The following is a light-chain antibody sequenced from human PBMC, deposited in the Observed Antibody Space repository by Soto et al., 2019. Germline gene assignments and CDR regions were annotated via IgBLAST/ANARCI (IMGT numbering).Light chain of an antibody. J-gene: IGLJ3*02. CDR2: EVS. CDR1: SSDVGGYNY. CDR3: SSYAGSNNWV. V-gene: IGLV2-8*01. Sequence: QSVLTQPPSASVSPGQSVTISCTGTSSDVGGYNYVSWYQQHPGKAPKVMIYEVSKRPSGVPDRFSGSKSGNTASLTVSGLQAEDEADYYCSSYAGSNNWVFGGGTKLTVL.